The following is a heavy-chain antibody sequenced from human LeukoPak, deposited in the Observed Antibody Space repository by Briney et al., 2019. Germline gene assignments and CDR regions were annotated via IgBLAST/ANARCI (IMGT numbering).Heavy chain of an antibody. CDR1: GFTFGSYA. J-gene: IGHJ4*02. CDR2: ISGSGGST. D-gene: IGHD1-1*01. V-gene: IGHV3-23*01. CDR3: AKDLSYNYGATKDY. Sequence: GGSLRLSCAASGFTFGSYASSWVRQAPGKGLEWVSGISGSGGSTYYADSVKGRFTISRDNSKNTLYLQMNSLRAEDTAVYYCAKDLSYNYGATKDYWGQGTLVTVSS.